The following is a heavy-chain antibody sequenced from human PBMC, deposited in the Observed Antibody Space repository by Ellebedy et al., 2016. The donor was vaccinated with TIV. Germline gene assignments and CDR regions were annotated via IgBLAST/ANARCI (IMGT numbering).Heavy chain of an antibody. CDR2: IIPIFGTA. CDR3: ARTHDYSNLLMRFDP. D-gene: IGHD4-11*01. J-gene: IGHJ5*02. V-gene: IGHV1-69*13. Sequence: SVKVSXKASGGTFSSYAISWVRQAPGQGLEWMGGIIPIFGTANYAQKFQGRVTITADESTSTAYMELSSLRSEDTAVYYCARTHDYSNLLMRFDPWGQGTLVTVSS. CDR1: GGTFSSYA.